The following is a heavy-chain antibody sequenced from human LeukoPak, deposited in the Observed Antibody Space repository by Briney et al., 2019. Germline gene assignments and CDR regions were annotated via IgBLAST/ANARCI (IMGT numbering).Heavy chain of an antibody. V-gene: IGHV3-53*01. CDR2: IYSGGTT. D-gene: IGHD3-22*01. CDR1: GINVSSNY. Sequence: PGGSLRLSCAVSGINVSSNYMSWVRQAPGKGLEWASVIYSGGTTYYADSVKGRFTISRDNSKSTLYLQMNGLRAEDTAVYYCARGTRRFYSDSSGFAGDYYYYMDVWGKGTTVIVSS. J-gene: IGHJ6*03. CDR3: ARGTRRFYSDSSGFAGDYYYYMDV.